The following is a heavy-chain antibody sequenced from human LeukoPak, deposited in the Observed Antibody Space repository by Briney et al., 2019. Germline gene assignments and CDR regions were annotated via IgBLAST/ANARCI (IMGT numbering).Heavy chain of an antibody. V-gene: IGHV3-23*01. D-gene: IGHD2/OR15-2a*01. CDR1: GFTFSTYS. CDR2: FSDTT. J-gene: IGHJ4*02. Sequence: GGSLRLSCAASGFTFSTYSMSWVRQAPGKGLEWVSAFSDTTYYADSVKGRFTISRGNSKNTLYLLMNELSAEDTAVYYCAKSHSLEYRGYFDYWGQGTLVTVSS. CDR3: AKSHSLEYRGYFDY.